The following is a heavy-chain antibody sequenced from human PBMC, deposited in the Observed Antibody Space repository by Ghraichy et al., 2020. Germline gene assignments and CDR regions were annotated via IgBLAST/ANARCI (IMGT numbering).Heavy chain of an antibody. V-gene: IGHV3-7*01. CDR2: IKQDGSEK. CDR3: ARERKHYYGSGSYFDY. Sequence: GGSLRLSCAASGFTFSSYWMSWVRQAPGKGLEWVANIKQDGSEKYYVDSVKGRFTISRDNAKNSLYLQMNSLRAEDTAVYYCARERKHYYGSGSYFDYWGQGTLVTVSS. CDR1: GFTFSSYW. D-gene: IGHD3-10*01. J-gene: IGHJ4*02.